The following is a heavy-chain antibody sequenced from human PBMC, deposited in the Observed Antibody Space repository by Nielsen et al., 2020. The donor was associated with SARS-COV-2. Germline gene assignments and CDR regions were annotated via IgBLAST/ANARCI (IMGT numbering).Heavy chain of an antibody. CDR2: IYNSGST. V-gene: IGHV4-59*01. CDR3: ARGQSGLAWLDS. D-gene: IGHD3-10*01. CDR1: RGSISSYY. J-gene: IGHJ5*01. Sequence: SETLSLTCTVSRGSISSYYWSWIRQPPGKGLEWIGYIYNSGSTNYNPSLKSRVAISVDTSKNQFSLKLSSVTAADTAIYYCARGQSGLAWLDSWGQGTLVTVSS.